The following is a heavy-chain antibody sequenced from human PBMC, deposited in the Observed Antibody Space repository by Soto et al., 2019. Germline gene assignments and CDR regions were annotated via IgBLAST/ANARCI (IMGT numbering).Heavy chain of an antibody. CDR3: ARGCTGGSCFCIY. CDR1: GYTLTNYA. V-gene: IGHV1-18*01. J-gene: IGHJ4*02. CDR2: INTYNGNS. D-gene: IGHD2-15*01. Sequence: QVQLVQSAAAVKKPGASVKVSCKASGYTLTNYAISWVRQAPGQGPEWMGWINTYNGNSNYAQKFQGRVTMTTDTSTNTAYMELRSLTSDDTAVYDWARGCTGGSCFCIYWGQGTLVTVSS.